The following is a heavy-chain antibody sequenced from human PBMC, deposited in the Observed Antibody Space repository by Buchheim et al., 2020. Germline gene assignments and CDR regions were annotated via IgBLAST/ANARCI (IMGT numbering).Heavy chain of an antibody. CDR3: AKWAVRGVIFRYYFDY. J-gene: IGHJ4*02. CDR2: ISYDGSNK. V-gene: IGHV3-30*18. CDR1: GFTFSSYG. D-gene: IGHD3-10*01. Sequence: QVQLVESGGGVVQPGRSLRLSCAASGFTFSSYGMHWVRQAPGKGLEWVAVISYDGSNKYYADSVKGRFTISRDNSKNTLYLQMNSLRAEDTAVYYCAKWAVRGVIFRYYFDYWGQGTL.